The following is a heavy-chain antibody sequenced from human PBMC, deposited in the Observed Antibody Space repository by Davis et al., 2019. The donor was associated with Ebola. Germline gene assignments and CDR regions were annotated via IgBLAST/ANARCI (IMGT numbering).Heavy chain of an antibody. Sequence: GESLKISCETSGFIFRNYVMSWVRQAPVKGLEWVSTFGTGGDTYYADSVKGRFAISRDNSRGTLYLQMNSLRVEDSAIYYCVKDSSNIWFDIWGQGTLVTVSS. J-gene: IGHJ3*02. V-gene: IGHV3-23*01. CDR1: GFIFRNYV. CDR2: FGTGGDT. CDR3: VKDSSNIWFDI. D-gene: IGHD2/OR15-2a*01.